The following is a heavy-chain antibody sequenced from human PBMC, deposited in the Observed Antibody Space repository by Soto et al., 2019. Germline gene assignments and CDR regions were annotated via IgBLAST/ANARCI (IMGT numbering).Heavy chain of an antibody. CDR2: IYYRGST. Sequence: QLQLQESGPGLVKPSETLSLTCTVSGGSISSSSYYWGWIRQPPGRGLEWIGSIYYRGSTYYNPSLKSRVTISVGTSKNQFSLKLTSVTAADTAVYYCARQRGEGAFDIWGQGTMVTVSS. J-gene: IGHJ3*02. CDR3: ARQRGEGAFDI. CDR1: GGSISSSSYY. D-gene: IGHD3-10*01. V-gene: IGHV4-39*01.